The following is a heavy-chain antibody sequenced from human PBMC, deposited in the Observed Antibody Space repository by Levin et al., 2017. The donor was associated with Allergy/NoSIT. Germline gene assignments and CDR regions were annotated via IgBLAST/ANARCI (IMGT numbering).Heavy chain of an antibody. D-gene: IGHD2/OR15-2a*01. CDR1: GFTFDSYS. J-gene: IGHJ3*02. V-gene: IGHV3-48*01. Sequence: ETLSLTCAASGFTFDSYSMSWVRQAPGKGLEWVSYIRGNSDIRSYADSVKGRFTISRDNAKNSLYLQMNSLRAEDTAVYYCARDYLWALDIWGQGTMVTVSS. CDR2: IRGNSDIR. CDR3: ARDYLWALDI.